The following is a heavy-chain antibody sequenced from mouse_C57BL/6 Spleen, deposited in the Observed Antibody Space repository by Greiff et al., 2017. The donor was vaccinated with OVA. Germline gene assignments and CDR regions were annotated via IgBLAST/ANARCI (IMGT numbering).Heavy chain of an antibody. Sequence: EVHLVESGGGLVKPGGSLKLSCAASGFTFSSYAMSWVRQTPEKRLEWVATISDGGSYTYYPDNVKGRFTISRDNAKNNLYLQMSHLKSEDTAMYYCAREGPPIYYYGNYAMDYWGQGTSVTVSS. V-gene: IGHV5-4*01. CDR1: GFTFSSYA. CDR2: ISDGGSYT. CDR3: AREGPPIYYYGNYAMDY. J-gene: IGHJ4*01. D-gene: IGHD1-1*01.